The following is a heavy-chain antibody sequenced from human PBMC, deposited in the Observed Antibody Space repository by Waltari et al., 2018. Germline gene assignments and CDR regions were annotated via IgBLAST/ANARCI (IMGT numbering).Heavy chain of an antibody. CDR2: IYYSGST. CDR3: ARGGYYDSSGYYCDY. V-gene: IGHV4-59*01. J-gene: IGHJ4*02. D-gene: IGHD3-22*01. CDR1: GGSISSYY. Sequence: QVQLQESGPGLVKPSETLSLTCTVSGGSISSYYWSWIRQPPGKGLEWIGYIYYSGSTNYNPSLKSRVTISVDTSKNQFSLKLSSVTAADTAVYYCARGGYYDSSGYYCDYWGQGTLVIVSS.